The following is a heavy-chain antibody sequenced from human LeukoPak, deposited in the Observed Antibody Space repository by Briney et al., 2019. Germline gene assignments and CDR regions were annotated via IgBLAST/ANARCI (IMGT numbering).Heavy chain of an antibody. CDR1: GGSISIYY. J-gene: IGHJ4*02. D-gene: IGHD2-8*02. CDR3: ARDAGGGTGHFDY. CDR2: IYTSGST. V-gene: IGHV4-4*07. Sequence: SETLSLTRTDPGGSISIYYWSCIRQPAGKGLEWIGRIYTSGSTNYNPSLKSRVTISVDKSKNQFSLKLSSVTAADTAVYYCARDAGGGTGHFDYWGQGTLVTVSS.